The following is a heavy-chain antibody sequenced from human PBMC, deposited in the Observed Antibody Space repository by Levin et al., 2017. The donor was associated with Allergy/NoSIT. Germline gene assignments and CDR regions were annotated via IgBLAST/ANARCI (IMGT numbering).Heavy chain of an antibody. D-gene: IGHD2-15*01. V-gene: IGHV3-9*01. CDR3: AKGGCSGGSCNVDY. CDR2: ISWNRGSI. J-gene: IGHJ4*02. Sequence: GGSLRLSCAASGFTFDDYAMHWVRQAPGKGLEWVSGISWNRGSIGYADSVKGRFTISRDNAKNSLYLQMNSLRAEDTALYYCAKGGCSGGSCNVDYWGQGTLVTVSS. CDR1: GFTFDDYA.